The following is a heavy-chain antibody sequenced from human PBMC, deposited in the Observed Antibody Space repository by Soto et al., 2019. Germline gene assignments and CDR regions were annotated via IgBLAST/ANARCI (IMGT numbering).Heavy chain of an antibody. V-gene: IGHV1-69*06. CDR1: GGTFSSYA. Sequence: SVKVSCKASGGTFSSYAISWVRQAPGQGLERMGGIIPIFGTANYAQKFQGRVTITADKSTSTAYMELSSLRSEDTAVYYCARDGAAAGYYYYGMDVWGQGTTVTVSS. J-gene: IGHJ6*02. CDR2: IIPIFGTA. CDR3: ARDGAAAGYYYYGMDV. D-gene: IGHD6-13*01.